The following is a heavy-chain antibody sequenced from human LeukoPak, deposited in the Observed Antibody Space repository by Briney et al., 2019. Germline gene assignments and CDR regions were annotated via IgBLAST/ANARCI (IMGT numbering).Heavy chain of an antibody. CDR3: ARDLGDYYYYGMDV. CDR1: GGSISSSSYY. CDR2: IYYSGST. Sequence: PSETLSLTCTVSGGSISSSSYYWGWIRQPPGKGPEWIGSIYYSGSTYYNPSLKSRVTISVDTSKNQFSLKLSSVTAADTAVYYCARDLGDYYYYGMDVWGQGTTVAVSS. V-gene: IGHV4-39*07. J-gene: IGHJ6*02.